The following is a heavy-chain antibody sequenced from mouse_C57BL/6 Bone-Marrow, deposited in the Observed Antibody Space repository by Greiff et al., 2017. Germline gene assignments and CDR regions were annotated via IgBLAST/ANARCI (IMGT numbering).Heavy chain of an antibody. Sequence: EVKLMESGGGLVKPGGSLKLSCAASGFTFSSYAMSWVRQTPEKRLEWVATISDGGSYTYYPDNVKGRFTISRDNAKNNLYLQMSHLKSEDTAMYYCARDPYYYGSRADYWGQGTTLTVSS. D-gene: IGHD1-1*01. J-gene: IGHJ2*01. V-gene: IGHV5-4*01. CDR1: GFTFSSYA. CDR3: ARDPYYYGSRADY. CDR2: ISDGGSYT.